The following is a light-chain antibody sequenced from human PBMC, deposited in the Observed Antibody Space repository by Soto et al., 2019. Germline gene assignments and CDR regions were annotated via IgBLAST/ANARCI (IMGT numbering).Light chain of an antibody. Sequence: EIVMTQSPATPSVSPVERATLSCRASQSVRSELAWYQQKPGQAPRLLIYGASTRATGIPDRFSGTGSGTDFTLTISRLEPEDFAVYYCQHYVTSLTTFGQGTKVDIK. CDR3: QHYVTSLTT. CDR1: QSVRSE. CDR2: GAS. V-gene: IGKV3-15*01. J-gene: IGKJ1*01.